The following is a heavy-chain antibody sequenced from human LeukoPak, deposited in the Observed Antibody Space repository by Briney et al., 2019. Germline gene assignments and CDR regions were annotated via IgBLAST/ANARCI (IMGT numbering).Heavy chain of an antibody. CDR1: GYTFTSYG. Sequence: ASVKVSCKASGYTFTSYGISWVRQAPGQGLEWMGWISAYNGNTNYAQKLQGRVTMTTDTSTSTAYMELRSLRSDDTAVYYCYGSGIKSREYYYMDVWGKGTTVTISS. V-gene: IGHV1-18*01. CDR3: YGSGIKSREYYYMDV. CDR2: ISAYNGNT. D-gene: IGHD3-10*01. J-gene: IGHJ6*03.